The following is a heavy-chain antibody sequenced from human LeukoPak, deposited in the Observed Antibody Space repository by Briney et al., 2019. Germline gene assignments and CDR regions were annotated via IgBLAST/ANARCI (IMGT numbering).Heavy chain of an antibody. CDR3: ARRNVVVPATMARAFDI. V-gene: IGHV4-39*02. Sequence: SETLSLTCTVSGGSISSSSYYWGWIRQPPGKGLEWIGSGSYSGSTYYNPSPKSRVTMSVDTSKNHFSLKLSSVTAADTAVYYCARRNVVVPATMARAFDIWGQGTMVTVSS. CDR2: GSYSGST. J-gene: IGHJ3*02. D-gene: IGHD2-2*01. CDR1: GGSISSSSYY.